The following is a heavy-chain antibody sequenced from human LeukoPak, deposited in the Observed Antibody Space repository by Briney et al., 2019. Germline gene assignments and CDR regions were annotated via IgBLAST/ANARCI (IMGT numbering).Heavy chain of an antibody. Sequence: SETLSLTCTVSGYSISSGYYWGWIRQPPGKGLEWIGSIYHSGSTYYNPSLKSRVTISVDTSKNQFSLKLSSVTAADTAVYYCASTVYDFWSGYLAYFDYWGQGTLVTVSS. J-gene: IGHJ4*02. D-gene: IGHD3-3*01. CDR1: GYSISSGYY. V-gene: IGHV4-38-2*02. CDR3: ASTVYDFWSGYLAYFDY. CDR2: IYHSGST.